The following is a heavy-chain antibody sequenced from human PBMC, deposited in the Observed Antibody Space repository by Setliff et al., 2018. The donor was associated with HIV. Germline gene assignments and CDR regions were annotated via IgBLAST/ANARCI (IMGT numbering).Heavy chain of an antibody. D-gene: IGHD4-4*01. J-gene: IGHJ4*02. V-gene: IGHV4-30-4*08. Sequence: SETLSLTCTVSGGSISSGDYYWSWIRQPPGKGLEWIGYIYYSGSTYYNPSLRSRVTISLDTSKNQFSLKLSSVTAADTTVYFCARVRRDGNSFDDWGQGTLVTVSA. CDR3: ARVRRDGNSFDD. CDR2: IYYSGST. CDR1: GGSISSGDYY.